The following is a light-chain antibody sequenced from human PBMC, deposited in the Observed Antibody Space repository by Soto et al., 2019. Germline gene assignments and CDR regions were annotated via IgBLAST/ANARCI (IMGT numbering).Light chain of an antibody. J-gene: IGKJ1*01. Sequence: NVLTQSPGTLSLSPGERATLSCRASQSIGSSYLAWYQQKPGHAPRLIIYDTSNRATGIPDRFSGSGSGTDFTLTISSREPEDFAGYYCQKFGSSGLTFGQVTKVEIK. CDR3: QKFGSSGLT. CDR2: DTS. V-gene: IGKV3-20*01. CDR1: QSIGSSY.